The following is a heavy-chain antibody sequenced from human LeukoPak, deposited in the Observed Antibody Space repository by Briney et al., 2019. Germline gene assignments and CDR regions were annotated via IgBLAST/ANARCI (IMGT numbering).Heavy chain of an antibody. CDR2: IYYSGST. CDR1: GGSISSYY. V-gene: IGHV4-59*01. J-gene: IGHJ6*03. CDR3: ARATYYYGSGSYGYYYYYYMDV. D-gene: IGHD3-10*01. Sequence: PSETLSLTCTVSGGSISSYYWSWIRQPPGKGLEWIGYIYYSGSTNYNPSLKSRVTISVDTSKNQFSLKLSSVTPADTAVYYCARATYYYGSGSYGYYYYYYMDVWGKGTTVTVSS.